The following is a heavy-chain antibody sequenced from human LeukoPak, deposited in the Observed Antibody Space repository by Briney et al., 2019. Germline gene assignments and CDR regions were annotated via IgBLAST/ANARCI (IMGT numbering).Heavy chain of an antibody. V-gene: IGHV1-69*04. CDR3: ARDCSGGSCHNWFDP. CDR2: IIPILGIA. Sequence: GASVKVSCKASGGTFSSYAISWVRQAPGQGLEWMGRIIPILGIANYAQKFQGRVTITADKSTSTAYVELSSLRSEDTAVYYCARDCSGGSCHNWFDPWGQGTLVTVSS. CDR1: GGTFSSYA. J-gene: IGHJ5*02. D-gene: IGHD2-15*01.